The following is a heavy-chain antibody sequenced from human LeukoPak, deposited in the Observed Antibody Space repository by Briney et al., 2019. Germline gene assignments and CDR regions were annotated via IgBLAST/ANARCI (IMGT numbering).Heavy chain of an antibody. CDR3: ARDPGLPPDY. Sequence: ASVKGSCKASGYTFISYVMHWVRQATGQRLEWMGWINIGNGNTKYSQEFQGRVIITRDTSASTAYMELSSLTSEDTAVYYCARDPGLPPDYWGQGTLVTVSS. D-gene: IGHD4-11*01. CDR2: INIGNGNT. V-gene: IGHV1-3*04. J-gene: IGHJ4*02. CDR1: GYTFISYV.